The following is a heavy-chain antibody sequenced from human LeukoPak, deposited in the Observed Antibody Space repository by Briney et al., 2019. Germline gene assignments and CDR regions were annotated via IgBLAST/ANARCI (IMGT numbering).Heavy chain of an antibody. J-gene: IGHJ4*02. CDR3: ATPYGDHDY. CDR2: INPNSVGT. D-gene: IGHD4-17*01. CDR1: GYTFTDYF. V-gene: IGHV1-2*02. Sequence: GASVKVSCKTSGYTFTDYFIHWVRQAPGQGLEWMGWINPNSVGTSYAQKFQGRVSMTRDTSISTAYMELSRLRSDDTAVYYCATPYGDHDYWGQGTLVTVSS.